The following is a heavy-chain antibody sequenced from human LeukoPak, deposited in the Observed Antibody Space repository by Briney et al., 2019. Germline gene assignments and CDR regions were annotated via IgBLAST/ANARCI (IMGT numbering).Heavy chain of an antibody. J-gene: IGHJ6*02. Sequence: SETLSLTCAVYGGSFSGYYWSWIRQPPGKGLEWIGEINHSGSTNYNPSLKSRVTISVDTPKNQFSLKLSSVTAADTAVYYCARGGYCSSTSCYRPNYYYGMDIWGQGTTVTVSS. D-gene: IGHD2-2*01. CDR3: ARGGYCSSTSCYRPNYYYGMDI. CDR2: INHSGST. V-gene: IGHV4-34*01. CDR1: GGSFSGYY.